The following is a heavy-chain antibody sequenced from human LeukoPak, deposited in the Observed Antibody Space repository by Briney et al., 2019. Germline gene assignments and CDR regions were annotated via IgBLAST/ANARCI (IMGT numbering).Heavy chain of an antibody. V-gene: IGHV4-59*01. CDR1: GGSIGSYY. D-gene: IGHD3-22*01. CDR2: IYYSGST. J-gene: IGHJ3*02. Sequence: PSETRSLTCTVSGGSIGSYYWTWIRQPPGKGLEWIGYIYYSGSTNYNPSLKSRVTISVDTSKNQFSLKLSSVTTADTAVYYCARYYYDNSGSIYAFDIWGQGTMVTVSS. CDR3: ARYYYDNSGSIYAFDI.